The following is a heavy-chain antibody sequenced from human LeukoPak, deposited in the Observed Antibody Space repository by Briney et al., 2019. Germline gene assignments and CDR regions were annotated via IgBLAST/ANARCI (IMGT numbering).Heavy chain of an antibody. CDR2: ISYDGGNK. CDR3: VRDKRRFYYANSEYYFDL. J-gene: IGHJ4*02. D-gene: IGHD3-22*01. V-gene: IGHV3-30*03. Sequence: GESLKISCAASGFTFSDHLMHWVRQAPSKGLEWMAIISYDGGNKYYADSVKGRFTISRDNSKNTLYLQMNSLSTEDTALYYCVRDKRRFYYANSEYYFDLWGQGTLVTVSS. CDR1: GFTFSDHL.